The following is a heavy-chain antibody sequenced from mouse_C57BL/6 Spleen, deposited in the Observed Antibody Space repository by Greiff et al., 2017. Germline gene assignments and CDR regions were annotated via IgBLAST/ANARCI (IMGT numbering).Heavy chain of an antibody. Sequence: LVESGAELVRPGASVKLSCKASGYTFTDYYINWVKQRPGQGLEWIARIYPGSGNTYYNEKFKSKATLTVDKSSSTAYMQLSSLTSEDSAVYYCARLGAYYSNYYFDYWGQGTTLTVSS. CDR1: GYTFTDYY. CDR2: IYPGSGNT. D-gene: IGHD2-5*01. CDR3: ARLGAYYSNYYFDY. V-gene: IGHV1-76*01. J-gene: IGHJ2*01.